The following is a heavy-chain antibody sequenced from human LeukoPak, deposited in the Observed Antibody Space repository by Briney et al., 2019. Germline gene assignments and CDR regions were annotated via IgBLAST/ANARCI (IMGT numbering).Heavy chain of an antibody. D-gene: IGHD1-26*01. CDR3: ARLGGGSYYDAFDI. J-gene: IGHJ3*02. Sequence: GASVKVSCKASGYTFTGYYMHWVRQAPGQGLEWMGWINPNSGGTNYAQKFQGRVTMTRDTSISTAYMELSRLRSDDTAVYYCARLGGGSYYDAFDIWGQGTMVTVSS. CDR1: GYTFTGYY. CDR2: INPNSGGT. V-gene: IGHV1-2*02.